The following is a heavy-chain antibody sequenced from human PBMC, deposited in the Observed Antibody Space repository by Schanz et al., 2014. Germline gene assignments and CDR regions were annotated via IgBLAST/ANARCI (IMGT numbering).Heavy chain of an antibody. CDR1: GFTFSNYA. CDR3: AKGRGGTSSEGLDQYYGMDV. Sequence: EVQLLESGGGLVQPGGSLRLSCAASGFTFSNYAMSWVRQAPGKGLEWVSTISGLGEATFYSDSVKGRFTVSRDNSKNMLYLQMNSLRGEDTAVYFCAKGRGGTSSEGLDQYYGMDVWGQGTTVTVSS. J-gene: IGHJ6*02. V-gene: IGHV3-23*01. CDR2: ISGLGEAT. D-gene: IGHD6-6*01.